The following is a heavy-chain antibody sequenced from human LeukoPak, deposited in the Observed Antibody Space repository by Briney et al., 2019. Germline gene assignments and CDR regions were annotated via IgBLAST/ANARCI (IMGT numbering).Heavy chain of an antibody. J-gene: IGHJ4*02. D-gene: IGHD3-22*01. CDR2: IFCSGST. V-gene: IGHV4-39*07. Sequence: KASETLSLTCTVSGGSISSSRDYWGWIRQPPGKGLEWIGNIFCSGSTYYNPSLKSRVTMSVDTSKNQFSLKLSSVTAADTAVYYCARDSYDSSGYSVNWGQGTLVTVSS. CDR3: ARDSYDSSGYSVN. CDR1: GGSISSSRDY.